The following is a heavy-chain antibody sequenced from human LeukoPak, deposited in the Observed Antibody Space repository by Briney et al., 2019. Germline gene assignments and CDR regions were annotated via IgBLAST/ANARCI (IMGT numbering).Heavy chain of an antibody. V-gene: IGHV1-18*01. CDR1: GGTFSSYA. Sequence: ASVKVSCKASGGTFSSYAISWVRQAPGQGLEWMGWISAYNGNTNYAQKLQGRVTMTTDTSTSTAYMELRSLRSDDTAVYYCARDHSGYYYDSSGYYRFDYWGQGTLVTVSS. D-gene: IGHD3-22*01. CDR2: ISAYNGNT. CDR3: ARDHSGYYYDSSGYYRFDY. J-gene: IGHJ4*02.